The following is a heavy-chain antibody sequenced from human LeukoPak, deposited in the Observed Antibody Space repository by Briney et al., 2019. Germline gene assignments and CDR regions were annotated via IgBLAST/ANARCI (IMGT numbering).Heavy chain of an antibody. D-gene: IGHD3-22*01. CDR2: IYYGGST. V-gene: IGHV4-59*08. J-gene: IGHJ3*02. CDR3: ARRKNAYYYDSSGYLGAFDI. Sequence: SETLSLTCTVSGGSISTYYWSWIRQPPGKGLEWIGYIYYGGSTNYNPSLKSRVTISVDTSKNQFSLKLSSVTAADTAVYYCARRKNAYYYDSSGYLGAFDIWGQGTMVTVSS. CDR1: GGSISTYY.